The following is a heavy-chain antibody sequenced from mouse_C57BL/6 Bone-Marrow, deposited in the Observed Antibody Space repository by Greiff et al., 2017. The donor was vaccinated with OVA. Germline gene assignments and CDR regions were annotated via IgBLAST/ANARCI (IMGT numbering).Heavy chain of an antibody. J-gene: IGHJ2*01. CDR2: IYPRSGNT. CDR1: GYTFTSYG. Sequence: VQLQQSGAELARPGASVKLSCKASGYTFTSYGISWVKQSTGQGLEWIGEIYPRSGNTYYNEKFKGKATLTADKSSSTAYMELRSLTSEDAAGYVCERGDGYYDFDYWGQGTTLTVSS. V-gene: IGHV1-81*01. CDR3: ERGDGYYDFDY. D-gene: IGHD2-3*01.